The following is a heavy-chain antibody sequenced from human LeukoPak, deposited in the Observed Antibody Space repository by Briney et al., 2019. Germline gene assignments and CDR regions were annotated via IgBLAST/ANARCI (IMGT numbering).Heavy chain of an antibody. V-gene: IGHV1-18*04. J-gene: IGHJ4*02. CDR2: ISAYNGNT. CDR1: GYTFTRYY. Sequence: GASVKVSCKASGYTFTRYYMHWVRQAPGQGLEWMGWISAYNGNTNYAQKLQGRVTMTTDTSTSTAYMELRSLRSDDTAVYYCARDRGSSSSFDYWAREPWSPSPQ. D-gene: IGHD1-26*01. CDR3: ARDRGSSSSFDY.